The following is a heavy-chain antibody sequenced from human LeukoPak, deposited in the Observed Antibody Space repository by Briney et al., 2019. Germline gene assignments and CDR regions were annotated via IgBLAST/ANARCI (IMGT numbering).Heavy chain of an antibody. CDR2: IYYSESA. V-gene: IGHV4-39*01. CDR3: ARTGYYYDSSGYYFGYFDY. Sequence: PSETLSLTCTVSGGSISGSSYYWGWIRQPPGKGLEWIGSIYYSESAYYNPSLKSRLTTSVDTSKNQFSLKLTSVTAADTAVYYCARTGYYYDSSGYYFGYFDYWGQGTLVTVSS. CDR1: GGSISGSSYY. D-gene: IGHD3-22*01. J-gene: IGHJ4*02.